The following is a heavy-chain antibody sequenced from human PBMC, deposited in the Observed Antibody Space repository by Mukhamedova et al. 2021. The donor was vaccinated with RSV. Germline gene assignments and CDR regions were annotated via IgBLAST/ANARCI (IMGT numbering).Heavy chain of an antibody. D-gene: IGHD1-7*01. J-gene: IGHJ4*02. CDR3: AKDRGFNWNYGQNFDF. Sequence: AEYMGGQFTIFRDNSKDMVYLEMNNLRAEDTAVYYCAKDRGFNWNYGQNFDFWGQGTLVTVSS. V-gene: IGHV3-33*03.